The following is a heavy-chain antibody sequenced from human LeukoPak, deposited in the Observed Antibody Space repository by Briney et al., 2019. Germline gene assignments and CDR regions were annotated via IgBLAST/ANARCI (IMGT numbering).Heavy chain of an antibody. CDR2: ISGSGGST. J-gene: IGHJ3*02. Sequence: PGGSLRLSCAASGFTFSSYAMSWVRQAPGKGLEWVSAISGSGGSTYYADSVKGRFTISRDNSKNTLYLQMNSLRAEDTAVYYCAKAVYYGGNSEDAFDIWGQGTMVTVSS. D-gene: IGHD4-23*01. V-gene: IGHV3-23*01. CDR3: AKAVYYGGNSEDAFDI. CDR1: GFTFSSYA.